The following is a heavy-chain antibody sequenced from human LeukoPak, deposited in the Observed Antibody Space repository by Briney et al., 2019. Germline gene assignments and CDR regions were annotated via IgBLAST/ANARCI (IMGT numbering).Heavy chain of an antibody. CDR1: GFTFSDYY. Sequence: GGSLRLSCAASGFTFSDYYMSWIRQAPGKGLEWVSYISSSGSTIYYADSVKGRFTISRDNAKNSLYLQMYSLRAEDTAVYYCARDQEFDFWSGYLDYWGQGTLVTVSS. V-gene: IGHV3-11*01. CDR3: ARDQEFDFWSGYLDY. CDR2: ISSSGSTI. D-gene: IGHD3-3*01. J-gene: IGHJ4*02.